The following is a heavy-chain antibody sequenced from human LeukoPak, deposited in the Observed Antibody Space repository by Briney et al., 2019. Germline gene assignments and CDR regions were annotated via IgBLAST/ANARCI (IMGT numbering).Heavy chain of an antibody. CDR2: IKEDGSDK. D-gene: IGHD4-17*01. CDR3: ARVITVYNDYEEVAEYFQH. J-gene: IGHJ1*01. V-gene: IGHV3-7*01. Sequence: PGGSLRLSCAASGFTFNGYWMSWVRQAPGKGLEWVANIKEDGSDKYYVDSVKGRFTISRDNSKNSLYLQMNSLRAEDTAVYYCARVITVYNDYEEVAEYFQHWGQGTLVIVSS. CDR1: GFTFNGYW.